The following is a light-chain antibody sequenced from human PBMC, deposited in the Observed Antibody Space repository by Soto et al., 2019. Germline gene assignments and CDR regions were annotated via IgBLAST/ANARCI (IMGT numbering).Light chain of an antibody. J-gene: IGLJ2*01. CDR3: SSYTTSSTVV. CDR2: DVS. V-gene: IGLV2-14*01. CDR1: SSDVGGYNY. Sequence: QAVVTQPASVSGSPGQSITISCTGTSSDVGGYNYVSWYQQHPGKAPKLMIFDVSNRPSGVSTRFSGSKSGDTASLTISGLQAEDEAYYYCSSYTTSSTVVFGGGTQLTVL.